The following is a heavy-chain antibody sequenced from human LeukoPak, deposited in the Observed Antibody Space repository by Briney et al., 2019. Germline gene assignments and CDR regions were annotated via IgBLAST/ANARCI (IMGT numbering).Heavy chain of an antibody. J-gene: IGHJ4*02. CDR1: GFTFSSYG. D-gene: IGHD3-22*01. Sequence: PGGSLRLSCAASGFTFSSYGMHWVRQAPGKGLEWVAVIWYDGSNKYYADSVKGRFTIARDNSKNTLYLQMNSLRAEDTALYYCAKATSGYYYTNFDYWGQGTLVTVSS. CDR2: IWYDGSNK. CDR3: AKATSGYYYTNFDY. V-gene: IGHV3-30*02.